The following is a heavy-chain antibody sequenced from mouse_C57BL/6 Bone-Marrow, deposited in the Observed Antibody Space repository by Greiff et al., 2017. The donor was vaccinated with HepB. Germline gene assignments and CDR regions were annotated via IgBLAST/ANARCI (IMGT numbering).Heavy chain of an antibody. Sequence: QVQLQQPGAELVKPGASVKMSCKASGYTFPSYWITGVKQRTGQGLEWIGDIYPGSGSTNYNEKFKSKATLTVDTSASTAYMQLSSLTSEDSAVYYCARPDGYDGNYFHYRGQGNTLTVSS. D-gene: IGHD2-2*01. CDR3: ARPDGYDGNYFHY. CDR2: IYPGSGST. V-gene: IGHV1-55*01. J-gene: IGHJ2*01. CDR1: GYTFPSYW.